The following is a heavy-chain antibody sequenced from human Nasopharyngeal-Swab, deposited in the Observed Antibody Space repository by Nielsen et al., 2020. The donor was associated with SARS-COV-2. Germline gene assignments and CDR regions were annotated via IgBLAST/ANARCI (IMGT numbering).Heavy chain of an antibody. V-gene: IGHV4-34*01. J-gene: IGHJ4*02. CDR1: GGSFSGYY. CDR2: INHSGST. D-gene: IGHD4-17*01. CDR3: ARQDYAFDY. Sequence: SETLSLTCAVYGGSFSGYYWSWIRQPPGKGLEWIGEINHSGSTNYNPSLKSRVTISVDTSKNQFSLKLSSVTAADTAVYYCARQDYAFDYWGQGTLVTVSS.